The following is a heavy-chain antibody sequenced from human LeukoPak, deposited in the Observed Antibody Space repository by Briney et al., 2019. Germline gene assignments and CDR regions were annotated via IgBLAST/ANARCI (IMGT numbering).Heavy chain of an antibody. CDR1: GFTFSSYT. Sequence: GGSLRLSCAASGFTFSSYTMNWVRQAPGKGLEWVSSISSSSSYIYYADSVKGRFTISRDNAKNSLYLQMNSLRAEDTAVYYCTREQDREAAATVVGDYWGQGTLVTVSS. CDR2: ISSSSSYI. J-gene: IGHJ4*02. D-gene: IGHD4-23*01. CDR3: TREQDREAAATVVGDY. V-gene: IGHV3-21*01.